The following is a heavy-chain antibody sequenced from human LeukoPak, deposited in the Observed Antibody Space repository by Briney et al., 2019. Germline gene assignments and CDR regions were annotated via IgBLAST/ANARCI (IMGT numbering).Heavy chain of an antibody. Sequence: PSETLSLTCTVSGGSISSSSYYWGWIRQPPGKGLEWIGSIYYTGSTYYNPSLKSRDTISLDTSKNQFSLKLSSVTAADTAVYYCARDRDNSDWLFYYWGQGTLVTVSS. CDR2: IYYTGST. J-gene: IGHJ4*02. D-gene: IGHD3-9*01. V-gene: IGHV4-39*07. CDR1: GGSISSSSYY. CDR3: ARDRDNSDWLFYY.